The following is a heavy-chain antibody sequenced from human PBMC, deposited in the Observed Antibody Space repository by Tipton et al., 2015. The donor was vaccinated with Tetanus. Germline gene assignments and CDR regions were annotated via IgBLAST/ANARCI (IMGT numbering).Heavy chain of an antibody. CDR3: ARVGFGYSGYHFYGY. Sequence: TLSLTCSVSGGSITGYFWSWIRQPAGKGLEWIGNIYSSENSKYNPSLKSRATMSVDTSKNQFSLRLSSVTAADTAVYYCARVGFGYSGYHFYGYWGQGTLVTVSS. CDR1: GGSITGYF. J-gene: IGHJ4*02. D-gene: IGHD5-12*01. CDR2: IYSSENS. V-gene: IGHV4-4*07.